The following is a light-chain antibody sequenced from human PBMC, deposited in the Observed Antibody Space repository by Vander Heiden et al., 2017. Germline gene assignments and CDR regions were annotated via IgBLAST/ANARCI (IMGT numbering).Light chain of an antibody. V-gene: IGLV7-46*01. Sequence: QAVVTQAPSLTVSPGWTVTIPCVSSTGAVTSGHYPYWLQQKPGEAPRTLIYDTSNKLSGRPARFSGSLLGGKAARSLAGGQPEDEAEYYCLRSYSGARVFGGGTKLTVL. CDR3: LRSYSGARV. J-gene: IGLJ2*01. CDR1: TGAVTSGHY. CDR2: DTS.